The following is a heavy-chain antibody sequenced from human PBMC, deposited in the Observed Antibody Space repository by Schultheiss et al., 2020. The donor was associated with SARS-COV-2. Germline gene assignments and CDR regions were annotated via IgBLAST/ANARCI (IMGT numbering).Heavy chain of an antibody. Sequence: SETLSLTCTVSGGSISSSSYYWSWIRQPPGKGLEWIGEINHSGSTNYNPSLKSRVTISVDTSKNQFSLKLSSVTAADTAVYYCARGPARLSARHAYYYMDVWGKGTTVTVSS. J-gene: IGHJ6*03. CDR2: INHSGST. V-gene: IGHV4-39*07. D-gene: IGHD6-6*01. CDR3: ARGPARLSARHAYYYMDV. CDR1: GGSISSSSYY.